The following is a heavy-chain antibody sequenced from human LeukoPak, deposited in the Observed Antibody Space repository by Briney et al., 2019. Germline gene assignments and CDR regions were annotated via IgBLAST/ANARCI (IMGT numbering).Heavy chain of an antibody. D-gene: IGHD6-19*01. CDR2: INPNSGGT. CDR1: GYTSTGYY. V-gene: IGHV1-2*02. CDR3: ARDEVAGTSGYYYGMDV. J-gene: IGHJ6*02. Sequence: ASVKVSCKASGYTSTGYYMHWVRQAPGQGLEWMGWINPNSGGTNYAQKFQGRVTMTRDTSISTAYMELSRLRSDDTAVYYCARDEVAGTSGYYYGMDVWGQGTTVTVSS.